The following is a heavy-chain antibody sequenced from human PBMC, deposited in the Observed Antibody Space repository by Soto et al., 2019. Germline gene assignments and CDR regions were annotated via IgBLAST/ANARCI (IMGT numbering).Heavy chain of an antibody. J-gene: IGHJ3*02. CDR1: GYSFTSYW. CDR3: ARFPPLWFGELSSAFDI. V-gene: IGHV5-51*01. Sequence: PGVPLKVSCKGSGYSFTSYWIGWVRQMPGKGLEWMGIIYPGDSDTRYSPSFQGQVTISADKSISTAYLQWSSLKASDTAMYYCARFPPLWFGELSSAFDIWGQGTMVTVSS. D-gene: IGHD3-10*01. CDR2: IYPGDSDT.